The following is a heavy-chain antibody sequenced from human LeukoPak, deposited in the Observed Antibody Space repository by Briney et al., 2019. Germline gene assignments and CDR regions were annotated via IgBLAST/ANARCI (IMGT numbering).Heavy chain of an antibody. D-gene: IGHD5-24*01. CDR1: GYTFTGYY. CDR3: ARPVEGKGGAFDI. J-gene: IGHJ3*02. CDR2: INPNSGGT. Sequence: ASVKVSCKASGYTFTGYYMHWVRQAPGQGLEWMGRINPNSGGTNYAQKFQGRVTMTRDTSISTAYMELSRLRSDDTAVYYCARPVEGKGGAFDIWGQGTMVTVSS. V-gene: IGHV1-2*06.